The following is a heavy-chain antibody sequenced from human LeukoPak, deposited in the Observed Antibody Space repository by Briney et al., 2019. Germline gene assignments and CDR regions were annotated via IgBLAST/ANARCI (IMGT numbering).Heavy chain of an antibody. D-gene: IGHD2-15*01. CDR1: GFTFSTFA. V-gene: IGHV3-23*01. J-gene: IGHJ4*02. CDR3: AKARYCSGGSCYDYFDY. CDR2: ISGGSST. Sequence: GGSLRLSCAASGFTFSTFAMTWVRQAPGKGLEWVTAISGGSSTYYADSVKGRFTISRDNSKNTLYLQMNSLRADDTAVYHCAKARYCSGGSCYDYFDYWGQGTLVTVSP.